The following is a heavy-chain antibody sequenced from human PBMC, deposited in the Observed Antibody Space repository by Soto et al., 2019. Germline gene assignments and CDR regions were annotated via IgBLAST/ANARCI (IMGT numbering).Heavy chain of an antibody. D-gene: IGHD3-9*01. CDR2: INSDGDIT. J-gene: IGHJ5*02. CDR1: GFTFSEYS. Sequence: GGSLRLSCSASGFTFSEYSMHWVRQAPGKGLQYVSTINSDGDITYYADSVKGRFTISRDNSKNTLYLQMNSLRPEDTAVYYCVKVSTFYDILTGYYSTNFFDPWGQGTLVTVSS. CDR3: VKVSTFYDILTGYYSTNFFDP. V-gene: IGHV3-64D*06.